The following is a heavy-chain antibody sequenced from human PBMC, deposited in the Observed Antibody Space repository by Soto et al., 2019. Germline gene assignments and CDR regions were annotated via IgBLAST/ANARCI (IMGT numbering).Heavy chain of an antibody. CDR1: GYSLTSGYH. Sequence: SETLSLTCAVSGYSLTSGYHWGWIRQPPGKGLEWIGTIYHSGTTYYNPSFMSRVTMSVDTSKNQFSLKLSSVTAADTAVYYCASLSVTMVRGAAYNWFDPWGQGALVTVSS. V-gene: IGHV4-38-2*01. D-gene: IGHD3-10*01. J-gene: IGHJ5*02. CDR2: IYHSGTT. CDR3: ASLSVTMVRGAAYNWFDP.